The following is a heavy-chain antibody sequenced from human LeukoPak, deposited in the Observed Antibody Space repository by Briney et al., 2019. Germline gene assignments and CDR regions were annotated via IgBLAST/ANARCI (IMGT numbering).Heavy chain of an antibody. CDR1: GFTFSSYA. J-gene: IGHJ4*02. Sequence: GGSLRLSCAASGFTFSSYAMHWVRQAPGKGLEWVAVISYDGSNKYYADSVKGRFTISRDNAKNSLYLQMNSLRAEDTAVYYCERHSDYWGQGTLVTVSS. CDR3: ERHSDY. CDR2: ISYDGSNK. V-gene: IGHV3-30-3*01.